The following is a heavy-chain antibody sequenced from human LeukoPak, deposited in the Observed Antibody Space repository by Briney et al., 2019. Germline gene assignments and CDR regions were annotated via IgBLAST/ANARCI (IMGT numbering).Heavy chain of an antibody. CDR2: IRYDGSNQ. V-gene: IGHV3-30*02. CDR1: RFTFSTYS. CDR3: AKDGDGYYLDY. D-gene: IGHD3-22*01. Sequence: GRSLRLSCASSRFTFSTYSIHWVRQAPGKGLEWVAVIRYDGSNQYYADSVKGRFTISRDNSKNTLYLQMNSLRAEDTAVYYCAKDGDGYYLDYWGQGTLVSVSS. J-gene: IGHJ4*02.